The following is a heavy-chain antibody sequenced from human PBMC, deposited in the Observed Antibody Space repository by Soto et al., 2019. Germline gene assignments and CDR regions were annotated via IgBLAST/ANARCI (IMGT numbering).Heavy chain of an antibody. CDR2: IIPLFSTA. CDR1: GGTFSNYA. CDR3: AGASVDTAMITLDYFDWHYGMDV. Sequence: QVQLVQSGAEVRKPGSSVKVSCKASGGTFSNYALSWVRQAPGQGLEWMGGIIPLFSTANYAQKCQGTATIIADESTSTAYMELSSLRSEDTAVYYCAGASVDTAMITLDYFDWHYGMDVWGQGTTVTVAS. J-gene: IGHJ6*02. V-gene: IGHV1-69*01. D-gene: IGHD5-18*01.